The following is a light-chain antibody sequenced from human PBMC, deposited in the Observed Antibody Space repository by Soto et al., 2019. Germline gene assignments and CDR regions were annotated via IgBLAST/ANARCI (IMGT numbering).Light chain of an antibody. CDR1: SSNIGNYY. Sequence: VLTQPPSVSAAPGQKVTISCSGVSSNIGNYYVSWHQQLPGTAPKLVIYENDKRPSGIPDRFSGSKSGTSATLGITGLQTGDEADYYCGTWDSSLNIFVFGTGTKVTVL. J-gene: IGLJ1*01. CDR3: GTWDSSLNIFV. CDR2: END. V-gene: IGLV1-51*02.